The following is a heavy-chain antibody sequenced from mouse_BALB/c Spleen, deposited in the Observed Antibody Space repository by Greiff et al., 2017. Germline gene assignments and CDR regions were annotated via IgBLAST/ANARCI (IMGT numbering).Heavy chain of an antibody. Sequence: EVQLVESGPGLVKPSQSLSLTCTVTGYSITSDYAWNWIRQFPGNKLEWMGYISYSGSTSYNPSLKSRISITRDTSKNQFFLQLNSVTTEDTATYYCARIDGYSYAMDYWGQGTSVTVSA. CDR2: ISYSGST. CDR1: GYSITSDYA. D-gene: IGHD2-3*01. CDR3: ARIDGYSYAMDY. V-gene: IGHV3-2*02. J-gene: IGHJ4*01.